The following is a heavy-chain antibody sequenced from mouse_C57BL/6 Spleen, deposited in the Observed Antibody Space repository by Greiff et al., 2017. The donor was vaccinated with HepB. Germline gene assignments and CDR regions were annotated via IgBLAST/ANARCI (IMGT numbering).Heavy chain of an antibody. D-gene: IGHD1-1*01. Sequence: DVQLVESGGGLVKPGGSLKLSCAASGFTFSDYGMHWVRQAPEKGLEWVAYISSGSSTIYYADTVKGRFTISRDNAKNTLFLQMTSLRSEDTAMYYCARPYGSSPRYMDYWGQGTSVTVSS. CDR3: ARPYGSSPRYMDY. CDR2: ISSGSSTI. V-gene: IGHV5-17*01. CDR1: GFTFSDYG. J-gene: IGHJ4*01.